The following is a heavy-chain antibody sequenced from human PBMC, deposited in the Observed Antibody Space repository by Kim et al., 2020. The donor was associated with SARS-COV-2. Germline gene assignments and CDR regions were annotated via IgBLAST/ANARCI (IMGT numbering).Heavy chain of an antibody. Sequence: SETLSLTCAVYGGSFSGYYWSWIRQPPGKGLEWIGEINHSGSTNNNPSLKSRGTITVDTSKNQFSLKLSSVTAADTAVYYCARSGRNMVRPKDFDYWGQGTLVTVSS. V-gene: IGHV4-34*04. CDR3: ARSGRNMVRPKDFDY. D-gene: IGHD3-10*01. CDR1: GGSFSGYY. J-gene: IGHJ4*02. CDR2: INHSGST.